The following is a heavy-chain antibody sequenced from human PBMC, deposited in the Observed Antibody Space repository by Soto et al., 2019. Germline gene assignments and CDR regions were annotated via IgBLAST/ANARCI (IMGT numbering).Heavy chain of an antibody. D-gene: IGHD2-8*02. CDR2: INHDGST. CDR1: GGSIRTYF. Sequence: SETLSLTCTVSGGSIRTYFWSWIRQPPGKGLEWIGDINHDGSTNYNPSLKSRVTMSVDTTKNQFSLKLTSVTAADTAVYYCARDKITGLFDYWGQGTLVTVSS. CDR3: ARDKITGLFDY. J-gene: IGHJ4*02. V-gene: IGHV4-59*12.